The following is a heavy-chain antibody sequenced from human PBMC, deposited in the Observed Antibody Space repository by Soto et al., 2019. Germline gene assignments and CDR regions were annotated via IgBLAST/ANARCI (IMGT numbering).Heavy chain of an antibody. CDR2: INPNSGGT. J-gene: IGHJ6*02. CDR3: ASRSYYYYYYGMDV. CDR1: GYTFTGYY. Sequence: GASVKVSCKASGYTFTGYYMHWVRQAPGQGLEWMGWINPNSGGTNYAQKFQGRVTMTRDTSISTAYMELSRLRSDDTAVYYCASRSYYYYYYGMDVWGQGTTVTVSS. V-gene: IGHV1-2*02.